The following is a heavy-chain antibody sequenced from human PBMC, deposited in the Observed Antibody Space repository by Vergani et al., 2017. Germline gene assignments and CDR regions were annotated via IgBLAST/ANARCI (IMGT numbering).Heavy chain of an antibody. Sequence: QVQLVESGGGVVQPGRSLRLSCAASGFTFSSYSMPWVRQAPGKGLEWVAVISYDGSNKYYADSVKGRFTISRDNSKNTLYLQMNSLRAEDTAVYYCTRHPAVAGPRKSYYYGMDVWGQGTTVTVSS. CDR1: GFTFSSYS. J-gene: IGHJ6*02. D-gene: IGHD6-19*01. CDR2: ISYDGSNK. CDR3: TRHPAVAGPRKSYYYGMDV. V-gene: IGHV3-30*03.